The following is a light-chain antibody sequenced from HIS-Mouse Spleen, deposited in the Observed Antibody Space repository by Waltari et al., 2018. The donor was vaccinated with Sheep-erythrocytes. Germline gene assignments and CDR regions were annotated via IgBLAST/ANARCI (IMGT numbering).Light chain of an antibody. V-gene: IGLV3-10*01. J-gene: IGLJ3*02. CDR1: ALPKKY. Sequence: SYELTQPPSVSVSPGQTARNTCSGDALPKKYPYWYQQKSGQAPVLVIYEDSKRPSGIPERFSGSTSGTMATLTISGAQVEDEADYYCYSTDSSGNHWVFGGGTKLTVL. CDR2: EDS. CDR3: YSTDSSGNHWV.